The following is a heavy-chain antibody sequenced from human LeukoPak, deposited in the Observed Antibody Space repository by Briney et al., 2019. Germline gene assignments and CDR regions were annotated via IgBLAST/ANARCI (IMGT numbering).Heavy chain of an antibody. J-gene: IGHJ4*02. V-gene: IGHV3-30*04. CDR3: ARDPRQLERLGFDY. D-gene: IGHD1-1*01. Sequence: PGRSLRLSCAASGFTFSSYAMHWVRQAPGKGLEWVAVISYDGSYKYYADSVKGRFTISRDNSKNTLYLQMNSLRAEDTAVYYCARDPRQLERLGFDYWGQGTLVTVSS. CDR2: ISYDGSYK. CDR1: GFTFSSYA.